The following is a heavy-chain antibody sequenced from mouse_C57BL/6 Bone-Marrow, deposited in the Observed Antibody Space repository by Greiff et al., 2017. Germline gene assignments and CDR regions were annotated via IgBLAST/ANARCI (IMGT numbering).Heavy chain of an antibody. J-gene: IGHJ4*01. CDR1: GYTFTDYY. V-gene: IGHV1-26*01. CDR2: INPNNGGT. CDR3: ARRILAMDY. D-gene: IGHD5-2*01. Sequence: EVQLQQSGPELVKPGASVKISCKASGYTFTDYYMNWVKQSHGKSLEWIGDINPNNGGTSYNQKFKGKATLTVDKSSSTAYMELRSLTSEDSAVYYCARRILAMDYWGQGTSVTVSS.